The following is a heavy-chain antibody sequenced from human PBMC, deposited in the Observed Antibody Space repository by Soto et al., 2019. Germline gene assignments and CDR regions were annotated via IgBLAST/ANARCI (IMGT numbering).Heavy chain of an antibody. Sequence: PSETLSLTCAVYGGSFSGYYWSWIRQPPGKGLEWIGEINHSGSTNYNPSLKSRVTISVDTSKNQFSLKLSSVTAADTAVYYCASRERWPGMVRGVYPVSVGMDVWGQGTTVTVSS. CDR2: INHSGST. V-gene: IGHV4-34*01. D-gene: IGHD3-10*01. J-gene: IGHJ6*02. CDR1: GGSFSGYY. CDR3: ASRERWPGMVRGVYPVSVGMDV.